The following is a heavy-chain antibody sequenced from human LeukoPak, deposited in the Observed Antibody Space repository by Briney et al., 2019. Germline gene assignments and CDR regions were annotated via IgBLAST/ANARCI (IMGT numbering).Heavy chain of an antibody. CDR2: ISSSSSYI. CDR3: ARDGGIIRFGGQDV. V-gene: IGHV3-21*01. D-gene: IGHD3-16*01. Sequence: GGSPRLSCAASGFTFSSYSMNWVRQAPGKGLEWVSSISSSSSYIYYADSVKGRFTISRDNAKNSLYLQMNSLRVEDTAVYYCARDGGIIRFGGQDVWGQGTTVTVS. CDR1: GFTFSSYS. J-gene: IGHJ6*02.